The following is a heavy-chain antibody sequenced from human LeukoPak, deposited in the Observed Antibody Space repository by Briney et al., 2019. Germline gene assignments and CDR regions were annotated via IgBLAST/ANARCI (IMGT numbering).Heavy chain of an antibody. J-gene: IGHJ1*01. Sequence: GGSLRLSCAASGFSFGSYGMHWVRQAPCKGLEWVAFIRYGGSHQFYADSVRGRFTISGDNPKNTLYLQMNSLRGEDTAVYFCARDSGTWFYLQDWGQGTLVTVSS. CDR2: IRYGGSHQ. D-gene: IGHD2/OR15-2a*01. V-gene: IGHV3-30*02. CDR3: ARDSGTWFYLQD. CDR1: GFSFGSYG.